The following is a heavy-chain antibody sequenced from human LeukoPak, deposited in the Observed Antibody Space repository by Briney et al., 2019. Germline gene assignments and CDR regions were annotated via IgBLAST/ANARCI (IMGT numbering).Heavy chain of an antibody. D-gene: IGHD2/OR15-2a*01. CDR2: INPNGGGT. V-gene: IGHV1-2*02. CDR3: ARDFNTPSLDY. J-gene: IGHJ4*02. CDR1: GYTFTAYY. Sequence: ASVKVSCKASGYTFTAYYMHWVRQAPGQGLEWMGWINPNGGGTNYAQKFRGRVTMTRDTSISTAYMELSRLRSDDTAVYYCARDFNTPSLDYWGQGTLVTVSS.